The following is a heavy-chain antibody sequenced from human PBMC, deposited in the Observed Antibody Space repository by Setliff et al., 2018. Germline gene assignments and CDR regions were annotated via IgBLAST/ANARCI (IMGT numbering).Heavy chain of an antibody. Sequence: SETLSLTCTVSGGSISSYYWSWIRQPPGKGLEWIGYIYYSGNTNYNPSLKSRVTISVDTSKNQFSLKLSSVTAADTAVYFCARGYYNFLSGYYTPNRGYYYMDVWGKGTTVTVSS. V-gene: IGHV4-59*01. D-gene: IGHD3-3*01. CDR2: IYYSGNT. CDR3: ARGYYNFLSGYYTPNRGYYYMDV. CDR1: GGSISSYY. J-gene: IGHJ6*03.